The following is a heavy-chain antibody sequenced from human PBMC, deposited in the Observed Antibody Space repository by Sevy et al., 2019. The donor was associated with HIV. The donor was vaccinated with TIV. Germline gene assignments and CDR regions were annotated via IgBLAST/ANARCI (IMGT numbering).Heavy chain of an antibody. CDR2: INHSGST. V-gene: IGHV4-34*01. CDR1: SGSFSAYY. J-gene: IGHJ4*02. Sequence: SETLSLTCAVYSGSFSAYYWSWIRQPPGKGLEWIGEINHSGSTNYNPSLKSRVTISQHTSKTQFSLRLTSVTAADTAVYYCARGVTVTTVPYYFDYWGQGTLVTVSS. CDR3: ARGVTVTTVPYYFDY. D-gene: IGHD4-4*01.